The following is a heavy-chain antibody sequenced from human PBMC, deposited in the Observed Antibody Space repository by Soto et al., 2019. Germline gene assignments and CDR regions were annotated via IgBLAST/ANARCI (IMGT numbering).Heavy chain of an antibody. D-gene: IGHD2-2*01. V-gene: IGHV1-3*01. CDR2: INAGNGNT. Sequence: ASVKVSCKASVYTFTSYAMHWVRQAPGQRLEWMGWINAGNGNTKYSQKFQGRVTITADESTSTAYMELSSLRSEDTAVYYCARDKQRLIYCSSTSCSPGYFDYWGQGTLVTVSS. CDR3: ARDKQRLIYCSSTSCSPGYFDY. CDR1: VYTFTSYA. J-gene: IGHJ4*02.